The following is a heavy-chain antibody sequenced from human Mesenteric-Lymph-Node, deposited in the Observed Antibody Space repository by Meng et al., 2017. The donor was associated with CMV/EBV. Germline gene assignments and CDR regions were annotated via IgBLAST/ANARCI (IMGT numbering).Heavy chain of an antibody. CDR1: GFTFTNFW. CDR2: IKRDGSEK. CDR3: ARDFGKSTAWYVAFDV. D-gene: IGHD6-19*01. V-gene: IGHV3-7*01. J-gene: IGHJ3*01. Sequence: GESLKISCAASGFTFTNFWMSWVRQAPGKGLEWVANIKRDGSEKYYVDSVKGRFTISRDISKNTLYLQMNSLRPEDTAVYYCARDFGKSTAWYVAFDVWGQGTMVTVSS.